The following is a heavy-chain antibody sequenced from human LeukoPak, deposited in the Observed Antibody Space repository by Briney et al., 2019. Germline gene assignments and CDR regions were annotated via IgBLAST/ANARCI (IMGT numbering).Heavy chain of an antibody. CDR1: GDRVSSNSAA. CDR2: TYYRSKWYN. D-gene: IGHD3-16*01. V-gene: IGHV6-1*01. CDR3: ARAPRGSGDFDY. Sequence: SQTLSLTCAISGDRVSSNSAAWNWISQSQSRGLESLGRTYYRSKWYNDYAVSVQSRITVNPDTSKNQFSLQLNSMTPEDTAVYYCARAPRGSGDFDYWGRGTLVTVSS. J-gene: IGHJ4*02.